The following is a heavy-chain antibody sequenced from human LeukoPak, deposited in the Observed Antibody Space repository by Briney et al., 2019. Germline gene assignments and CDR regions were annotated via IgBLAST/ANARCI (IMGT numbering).Heavy chain of an antibody. CDR1: GFTFSRNA. D-gene: IGHD2-2*02. V-gene: IGHV3-23*01. J-gene: IGHJ6*02. CDR2: IKGSGDST. CDR3: AKGEVVPAAIYGMDV. Sequence: GGSLRLSCAASGFTFSRNAMNWVRQAPGKGPEWVSLIKGSGDSTYYADSVRGRFTISRDNSKNTLYLQMNSLRGEDTAVYYCAKGEVVPAAIYGMDVWGQGTTVTVS.